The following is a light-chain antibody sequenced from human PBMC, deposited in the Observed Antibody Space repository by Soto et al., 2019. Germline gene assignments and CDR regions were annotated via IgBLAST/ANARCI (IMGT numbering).Light chain of an antibody. CDR3: QPYSNYPYT. CDR1: QSISSW. V-gene: IGKV1-5*03. Sequence: DIQMTQSPSTLSASVGGRVTITCRASQSISSWLAWYQQKPGTAPKLLIYKASSLQSGVPSRFSGSGSGTEFTLTISGLQPDDFATYYCQPYSNYPYTFGQGTKLEIK. CDR2: KAS. J-gene: IGKJ2*01.